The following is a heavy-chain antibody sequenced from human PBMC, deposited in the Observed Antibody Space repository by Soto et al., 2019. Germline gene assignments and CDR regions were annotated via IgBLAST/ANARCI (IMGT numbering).Heavy chain of an antibody. J-gene: IGHJ3*02. D-gene: IGHD2-2*01. Sequence: QVQLQESGPGLVKPSQTLSLTGTVSGGSISSGGYYWSWIRQHPGKGLEWIGYIYYSGSTYYNPSLKSRVTISVDTSKNQFSLKLSSVTAADTAVYYCARDRCSSTSCYVGHDAFDIWGQGTMVTVSS. CDR1: GGSISSGGYY. CDR3: ARDRCSSTSCYVGHDAFDI. CDR2: IYYSGST. V-gene: IGHV4-31*03.